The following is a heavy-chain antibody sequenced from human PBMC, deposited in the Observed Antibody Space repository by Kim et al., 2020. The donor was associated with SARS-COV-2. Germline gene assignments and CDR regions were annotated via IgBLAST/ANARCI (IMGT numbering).Heavy chain of an antibody. J-gene: IGHJ6*03. CDR1: GFTFSNAW. Sequence: GGSLRLSCAASGFTFSNAWMSWVRQAPGKGLEWVGRIKSKTDGGTTDYAAPVKGRFTISRDDSKNTLYLQMNSLKTEDTAVYYCTTTTEIYYYYMDVWGKGTTVTVSS. CDR3: TTTTEIYYYYMDV. D-gene: IGHD1-1*01. V-gene: IGHV3-15*01. CDR2: IKSKTDGGTT.